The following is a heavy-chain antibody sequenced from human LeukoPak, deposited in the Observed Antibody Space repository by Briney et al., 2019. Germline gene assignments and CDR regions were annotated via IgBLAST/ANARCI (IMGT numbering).Heavy chain of an antibody. D-gene: IGHD6-6*01. Sequence: GASVKVSCKASGYTFTSYGISWVRQAPGQGLEWMGWISAYNGNTNYAQKLQGRVTMTTDTSTSTAYMELRSLRSDDTAVYYCAREQPMQLVPGLDYWGQGTLVTVSS. CDR3: AREQPMQLVPGLDY. CDR2: ISAYNGNT. CDR1: GYTFTSYG. J-gene: IGHJ4*02. V-gene: IGHV1-18*01.